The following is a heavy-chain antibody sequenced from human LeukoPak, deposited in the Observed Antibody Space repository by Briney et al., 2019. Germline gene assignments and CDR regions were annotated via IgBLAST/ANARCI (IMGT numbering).Heavy chain of an antibody. Sequence: ASVKVSCKASGHTFTSYYMHWVRQAPGQGLEWMGIINPSGGSTSYAQKFQGGVTMTRDTSTSTVYMELSSPRSEDTAVYYCARAWDTAMVKTVMNYYYMDVWGKGTTVTVSS. CDR1: GHTFTSYY. J-gene: IGHJ6*03. CDR2: INPSGGST. CDR3: ARAWDTAMVKTVMNYYYMDV. D-gene: IGHD5-18*01. V-gene: IGHV1-46*01.